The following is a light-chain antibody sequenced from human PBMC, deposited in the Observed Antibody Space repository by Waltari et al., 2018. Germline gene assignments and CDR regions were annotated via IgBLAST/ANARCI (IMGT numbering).Light chain of an antibody. CDR2: EDK. V-gene: IGLV3-1*01. J-gene: IGLJ3*02. CDR3: QTWDGTTAV. Sequence: SYELTQPPSVSVSPGQTASITCSGDQLGHKFASWYQQKPGQSPVVVIYEDKKRPSGLPGRFPGSNSGNAATLTISGTQAVDEADYYCQTWDGTTAVFGGGTKLTVL. CDR1: QLGHKF.